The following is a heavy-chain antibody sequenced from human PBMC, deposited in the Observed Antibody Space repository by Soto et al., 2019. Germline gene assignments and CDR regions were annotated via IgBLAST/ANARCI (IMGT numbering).Heavy chain of an antibody. D-gene: IGHD6-19*01. J-gene: IGHJ4*02. V-gene: IGHV4-61*03. CDR1: GGSVSSGSYY. CDR3: ASYSSGWYDVSY. CDR2: IYYSGST. Sequence: QVQLQESGPGLVKPSETLSLTCTVSGGSVSSGSYYWSWIRQPPGKGLEWIGYIYYSGSTNYNPSLKSRVTISVDTSKNHFSLKLNSVTAAATAVYYCASYSSGWYDVSYWGQGTLVTVSS.